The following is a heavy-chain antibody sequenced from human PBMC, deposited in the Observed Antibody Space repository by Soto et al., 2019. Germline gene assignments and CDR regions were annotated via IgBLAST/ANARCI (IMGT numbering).Heavy chain of an antibody. CDR1: GYTFTSYY. CDR3: ARAQDIVVVPADYYYGMDV. Sequence: GASVKVSCKASGYTFTSYYMHWVRQAPGQGLEWMGIINPSGGSTSYAQKFQGRVTMTRDTSTSTVYMELSSLRSEDTAVYYCARAQDIVVVPADYYYGMDVWGQGTTVTVSS. CDR2: INPSGGST. D-gene: IGHD2-2*01. J-gene: IGHJ6*02. V-gene: IGHV1-46*01.